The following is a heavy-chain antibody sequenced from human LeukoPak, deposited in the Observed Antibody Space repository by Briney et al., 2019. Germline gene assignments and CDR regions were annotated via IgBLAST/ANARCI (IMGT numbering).Heavy chain of an antibody. D-gene: IGHD4-17*01. Sequence: SETLSLTRAVYGGSFSGYYWSWIRQPPGKGLEWIGEINHSGSTNYNPSLKSRVTISVDTSKNQFSLKLSSVTAADTAVYYCARPTYGDTGPPYGMDVWGQGTTVTVSS. CDR3: ARPTYGDTGPPYGMDV. CDR2: INHSGST. CDR1: GGSFSGYY. V-gene: IGHV4-34*01. J-gene: IGHJ6*02.